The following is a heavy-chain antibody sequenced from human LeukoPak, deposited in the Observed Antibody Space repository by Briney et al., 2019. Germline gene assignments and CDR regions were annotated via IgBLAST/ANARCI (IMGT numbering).Heavy chain of an antibody. CDR3: ATNQGYSYGWGYYYYYGMDV. Sequence: GASVKVSCKVSGYTLTELSMHWVRQAPGKGLEWMGGFDPEDGETIYAQKFQGRVTMTEDTSTDTAYMELSSLRSEDTAVYYCATNQGYSYGWGYYYYYGMDVWGQGTTVTVSS. CDR2: FDPEDGET. CDR1: GYTLTELS. D-gene: IGHD5-18*01. J-gene: IGHJ6*02. V-gene: IGHV1-24*01.